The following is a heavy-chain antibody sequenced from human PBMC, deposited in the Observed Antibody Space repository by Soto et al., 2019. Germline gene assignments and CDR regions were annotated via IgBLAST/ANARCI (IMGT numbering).Heavy chain of an antibody. CDR1: GFSLSTSGVG. D-gene: IGHD6-13*01. J-gene: IGHJ4*02. CDR2: IYWDDDK. CDR3: AHSNPAGLTRGVDRYFDY. Sequence: QITLKESGPPLVKPTQTLTLTCTFSGFSLSTSGVGVGWIRQPPGKALEWLALIYWDDDKRYSPSLKSRLTITKDTSKNQVVLTMTNMDPVDTATYYCAHSNPAGLTRGVDRYFDYWGQGTLVTVSS. V-gene: IGHV2-5*02.